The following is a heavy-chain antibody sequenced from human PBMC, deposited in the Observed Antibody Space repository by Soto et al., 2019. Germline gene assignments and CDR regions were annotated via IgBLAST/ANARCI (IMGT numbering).Heavy chain of an antibody. CDR3: AKDPGYSSGWFKGAFDI. CDR2: ISGSGGST. Sequence: GGSLRLSCAASGFTFSSYAMSWVRQAPGKGLEWVSAISGSGGSTYYADSVKGRFTISRDNSKNTLYLQMNSLRAEDTAVYYCAKDPGYSSGWFKGAFDIWGQGTMVTVSS. CDR1: GFTFSSYA. V-gene: IGHV3-23*01. J-gene: IGHJ3*02. D-gene: IGHD6-19*01.